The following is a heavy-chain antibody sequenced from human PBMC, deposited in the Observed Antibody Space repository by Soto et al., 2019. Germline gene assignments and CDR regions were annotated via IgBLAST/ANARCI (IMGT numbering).Heavy chain of an antibody. V-gene: IGHV4-31*03. CDR2: ISDSGST. J-gene: IGHJ6*02. CDR3: ARGRGATPIYGMDV. CDR1: GGSINSGNFY. Sequence: QVHLQESGPGLVKPSQTLSLTCSVSGGSINSGNFYWTWIRHHPQKGLEWIGFISDSGSTSYNPSLQSRVTISGHTGKNQLFLKVFSVTAADTAVYYCARGRGATPIYGMDVWGQGITVTVSS. D-gene: IGHD3-10*01.